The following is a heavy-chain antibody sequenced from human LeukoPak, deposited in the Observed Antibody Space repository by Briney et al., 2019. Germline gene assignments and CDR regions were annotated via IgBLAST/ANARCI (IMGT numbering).Heavy chain of an antibody. D-gene: IGHD3-9*01. Sequence: GGSLRLSCAASGFTFSSYGMHWVRQAPGKGLEWVAVISYDGSNKYYADSVKGRFTISRDNSKNTLYLQMNSLRAEDTAVYYCARAGYLRYFDWSFDPWGQGTLVTVSS. CDR1: GFTFSSYG. CDR3: ARAGYLRYFDWSFDP. V-gene: IGHV3-30*03. J-gene: IGHJ5*02. CDR2: ISYDGSNK.